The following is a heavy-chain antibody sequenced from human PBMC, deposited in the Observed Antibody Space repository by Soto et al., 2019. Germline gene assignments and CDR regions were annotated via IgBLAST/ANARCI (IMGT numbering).Heavy chain of an antibody. CDR1: GFTFSGSG. CDR3: ARLGAKTSDAFDI. D-gene: IGHD3-10*01. Sequence: PGGSLRLSCAAYGFTFSGSGIHWVRQASGKGLEWVGRIRSKADSYATIYAASVKGRFIISRDDSKNTAYLQMNSLKTEDTAVYYCARLGAKTSDAFDIWGQGTMVTVSS. V-gene: IGHV3-73*01. J-gene: IGHJ3*02. CDR2: IRSKADSYAT.